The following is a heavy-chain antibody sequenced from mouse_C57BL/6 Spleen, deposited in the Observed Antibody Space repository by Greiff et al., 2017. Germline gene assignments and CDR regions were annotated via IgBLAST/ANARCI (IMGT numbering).Heavy chain of an antibody. CDR3: ARGNYGSSYDWYFDV. Sequence: EVKLQQSGPELVKPGASVKISCKASGYTFTDYYMNWVKQSHGKSLEWIGDINPNNGGTSYNQKFKGKATLTVDKSSSTAYMELRSLTSEDSAVYYCARGNYGSSYDWYFDVWGTGTTVTVSS. V-gene: IGHV1-26*01. CDR1: GYTFTDYY. CDR2: INPNNGGT. J-gene: IGHJ1*03. D-gene: IGHD1-1*01.